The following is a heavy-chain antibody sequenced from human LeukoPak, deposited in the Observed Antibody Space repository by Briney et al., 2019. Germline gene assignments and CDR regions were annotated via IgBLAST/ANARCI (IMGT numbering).Heavy chain of an antibody. Sequence: PGGSLRLSCAASGFTFSDYGIHWVRQAPGKGLEWVANIKQDGSQRYYADSLKGRFTVSRDNAEDSLYLQMNSLGAEDTAVYYCAGSSSSWADFDYWGQGTLVTVSS. J-gene: IGHJ4*02. CDR1: GFTFSDYG. V-gene: IGHV3-7*01. CDR3: AGSSSSWADFDY. CDR2: IKQDGSQR. D-gene: IGHD6-6*01.